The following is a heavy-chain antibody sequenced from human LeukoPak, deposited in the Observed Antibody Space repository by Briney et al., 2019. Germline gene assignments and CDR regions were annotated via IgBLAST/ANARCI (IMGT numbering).Heavy chain of an antibody. CDR1: GFTFSSYS. CDR2: ISSSSSYI. V-gene: IGHV3-21*01. D-gene: IGHD3-10*01. CDR3: ARGPYYGSGSYSSDYGY. Sequence: GGSLRLSCAASGFTFSSYSMNWVRQAPGKGLEWVSSISSSSSYIYYADSVKGRFTISRDNAKNSLYLQMNSLRAEDTAVYYCARGPYYGSGSYSSDYGYWGQGTLVTVSS. J-gene: IGHJ4*02.